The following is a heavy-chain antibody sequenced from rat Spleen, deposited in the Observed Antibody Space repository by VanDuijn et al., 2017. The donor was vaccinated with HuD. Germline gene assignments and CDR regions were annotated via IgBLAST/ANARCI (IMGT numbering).Heavy chain of an antibody. V-gene: IGHV5S13*01. CDR1: GFTFSTFP. Sequence: EVQLVESGGGLVQPGGSLKLSCAASGFTFSTFPMAWVRQAPTKGLEWIASISTGGGNTDYRDSVKGRFTISRDNAKNTQYLQMDSLRSEDKATYYCTREGTYHHVGYFDYWGQGVMVTVSS. CDR3: TREGTYHHVGYFDY. J-gene: IGHJ2*01. D-gene: IGHD2-5*01. CDR2: ISTGGGNT.